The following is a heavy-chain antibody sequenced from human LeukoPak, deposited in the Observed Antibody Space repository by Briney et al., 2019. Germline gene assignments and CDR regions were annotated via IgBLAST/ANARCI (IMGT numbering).Heavy chain of an antibody. Sequence: SETLSLTCTISGASISTGGFYWTWIRQPPGEGLEWIGYIYYTGSVDYNASLKSRLTISLDTSKNRFSLKLNSVTAADTAVYYCARGLGVALGDYWGQGTLVTVSS. V-gene: IGHV4-31*03. CDR2: IYYTGSV. CDR1: GASISTGGFY. CDR3: ARGLGVALGDY. J-gene: IGHJ4*02. D-gene: IGHD3-3*02.